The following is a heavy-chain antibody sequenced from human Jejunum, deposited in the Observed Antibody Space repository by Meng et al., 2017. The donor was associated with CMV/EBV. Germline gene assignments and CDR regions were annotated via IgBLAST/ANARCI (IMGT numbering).Heavy chain of an antibody. J-gene: IGHJ4*02. CDR1: GYSITNVDSS. V-gene: IGHV4-31*02. D-gene: IGHD3-10*01. CDR2: LYRRSPP. Sequence: VSGYSITNVDSSWAWIRQPPGQGLEWIGYLYRRSPPYHPPSLRVRFFISINTSKTQFSLNVNSMPAAAPAVYSCARGSGGMTAFDSWGQGTLVTVSS. CDR3: ARGSGGMTAFDS.